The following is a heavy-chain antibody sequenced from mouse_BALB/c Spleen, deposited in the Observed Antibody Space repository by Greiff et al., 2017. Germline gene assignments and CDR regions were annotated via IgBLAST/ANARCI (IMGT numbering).Heavy chain of an antibody. CDR2: ISTYYGDA. CDR3: ALLRPSAY. CDR1: GYTFTDYA. Sequence: QVQLQQSGAELVRPGVSVKISCKGSGYTFTDYAMHWVKQSHAKSLEWIGVISTYYGDASYNQKFKGKATMTVDKSSSTAYMELARLTSEDSAIYYCALLRPSAYWGQGTLVTVSA. D-gene: IGHD1-2*01. V-gene: IGHV1S137*01. J-gene: IGHJ3*01.